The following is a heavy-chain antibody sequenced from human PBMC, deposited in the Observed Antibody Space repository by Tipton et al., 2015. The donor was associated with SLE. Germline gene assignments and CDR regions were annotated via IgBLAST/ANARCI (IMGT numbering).Heavy chain of an antibody. Sequence: TLSLTCTVSGGSISSGDYYWSWIRQPPGKGLEWIGEINHSGSTNYNPSLKSRVTISVDTSKNQFSLKLSSVTAADTAVYYCARVGYYDYVWGSYRPLDYWGQGTLVTVSS. CDR3: ARVGYYDYVWGSYRPLDY. CDR2: INHSGST. J-gene: IGHJ4*02. CDR1: GGSISSGDYY. D-gene: IGHD3-16*02. V-gene: IGHV4-30-4*01.